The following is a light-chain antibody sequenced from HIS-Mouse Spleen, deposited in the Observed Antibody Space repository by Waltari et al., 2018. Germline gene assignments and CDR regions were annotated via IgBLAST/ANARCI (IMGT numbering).Light chain of an antibody. V-gene: IGLV3-21*02. Sequence: SYVLTQPPSVSVAPGQTARITCGGNNLGSKSLHWYQQKPGQAPVLVVYDDNDRPSGIPERFSGSNSGNTATLTISRVEAGDEADYYCQVWDSSSDHRVFGGGTKLTVL. J-gene: IGLJ3*02. CDR1: NLGSKS. CDR2: DDN. CDR3: QVWDSSSDHRV.